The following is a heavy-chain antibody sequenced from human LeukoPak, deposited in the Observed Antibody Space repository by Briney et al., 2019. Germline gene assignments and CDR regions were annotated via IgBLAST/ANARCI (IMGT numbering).Heavy chain of an antibody. D-gene: IGHD6-19*01. J-gene: IGHJ6*03. V-gene: IGHV3-23*01. Sequence: GGSLRLSCAASGFTFSSYAMSWVRQAPGKGLEWVSAISGSGGSTYYADSVKGRFTISRDNSKNTLYLQMNSLRAEDTAVYYCARDDRGPSAGYYYYYYYMDVWGKGTTVTVSS. CDR1: GFTFSSYA. CDR2: ISGSGGST. CDR3: ARDDRGPSAGYYYYYYYMDV.